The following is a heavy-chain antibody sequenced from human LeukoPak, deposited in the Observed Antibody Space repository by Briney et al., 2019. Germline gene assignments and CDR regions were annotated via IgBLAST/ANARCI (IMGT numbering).Heavy chain of an antibody. V-gene: IGHV3-33*01. CDR2: IWYDGSNK. CDR1: GFTFSSYG. Sequence: PGRSLRLSCAASGFTFSSYGMHWVRQAPGKGLEWVAVIWYDGSNKYYADSVKGRFTISRDNSKNTLYLQMNSLRAEDTAVYYCARFSVGTPEPHYYYYYMDVWGKGTTVTVSS. D-gene: IGHD2-21*02. J-gene: IGHJ6*03. CDR3: ARFSVGTPEPHYYYYYMDV.